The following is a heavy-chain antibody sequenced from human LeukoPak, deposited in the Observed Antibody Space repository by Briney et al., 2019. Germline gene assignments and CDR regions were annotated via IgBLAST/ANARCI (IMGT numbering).Heavy chain of an antibody. CDR2: ISGSGGST. J-gene: IGHJ4*02. CDR1: GFTFSSYA. Sequence: PGGSLRLSCAASGFTFSSYAMSWVRQAPGKGLEWVSAISGSGGSTYYADSVKGRFTISRDNSKNTLYLQMNSLRAEDTAVYYCAKDLPSGYYYDSSGYYFWGQGTLVTVSS. D-gene: IGHD3-22*01. CDR3: AKDLPSGYYYDSSGYYF. V-gene: IGHV3-23*01.